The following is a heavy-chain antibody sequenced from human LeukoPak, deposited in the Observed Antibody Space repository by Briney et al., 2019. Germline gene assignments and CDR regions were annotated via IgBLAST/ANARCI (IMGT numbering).Heavy chain of an antibody. Sequence: GSLRLSSAASGFTVSTNFMSWVRQAPGKGLEWGSVIYAGGDTYYADSVKGRFTISRDNSKNTLYLQMNSRRAEDTAVYYCARSGSGWFYFCGEGSLDTVSS. CDR3: ARSGSGWFYF. V-gene: IGHV3-53*01. CDR1: GFTVSTNF. D-gene: IGHD6-19*01. CDR2: IYAGGDT. J-gene: IGHJ4*02.